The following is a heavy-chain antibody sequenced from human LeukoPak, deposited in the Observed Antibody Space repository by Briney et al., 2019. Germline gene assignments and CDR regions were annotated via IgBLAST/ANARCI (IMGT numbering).Heavy chain of an antibody. Sequence: SETLSLTCTVSGGSINNYFWYWIRQPPGKGLEWIGYTSHSGGTNCNPSLKSRVTMSLDTSKNQFSLNLGSVTAADTAVYYCARRPAARLTFDYWGQGTLVTVSS. J-gene: IGHJ4*02. CDR3: ARRPAARLTFDY. CDR2: TSHSGGT. D-gene: IGHD2-2*01. CDR1: GGSINNYF. V-gene: IGHV4-59*01.